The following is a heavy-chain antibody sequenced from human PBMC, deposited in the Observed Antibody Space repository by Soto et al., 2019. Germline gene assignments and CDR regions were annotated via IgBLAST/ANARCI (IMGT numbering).Heavy chain of an antibody. D-gene: IGHD6-13*01. J-gene: IGHJ6*03. V-gene: IGHV4-34*01. CDR2: INHSGST. Sequence: SETLSLTCAVYGGSFSGYYWSWIRQPPGKGLEWIGEINHSGSTNYNPSLKSRVTISVDTSKNQFSLKLSSVTAADTAVYYCARGRSIAAAGTILRVGYYYSYMDVWGKGTTVPV. CDR3: ARGRSIAAAGTILRVGYYYSYMDV. CDR1: GGSFSGYY.